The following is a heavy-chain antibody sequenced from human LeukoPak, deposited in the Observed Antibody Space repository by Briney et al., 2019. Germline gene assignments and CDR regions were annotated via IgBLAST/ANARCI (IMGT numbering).Heavy chain of an antibody. V-gene: IGHV3-33*01. CDR1: GFTFSSYG. CDR3: ARERHCSSTSCYYYYYYSMDV. Sequence: GGSLRLSCAASGFTFSSYGMHWVRQAPGKGLEWVAVIWYDGSNKYYADSVKGRFTISRDNSKNTLYLQMNGLRAEDTAVYYCARERHCSSTSCYYYYYYSMDVWGQGTTVTVSS. D-gene: IGHD2-2*01. J-gene: IGHJ6*02. CDR2: IWYDGSNK.